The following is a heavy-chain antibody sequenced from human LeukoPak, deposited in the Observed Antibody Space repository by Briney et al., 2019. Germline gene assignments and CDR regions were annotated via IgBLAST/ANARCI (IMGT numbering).Heavy chain of an antibody. Sequence: GASVKVSCKASGYTFTSYGISWVRQAPGQGLEWMGWISTDNGNTNYAQKLQGRVTMTTDTSTSTAYMEVRSLRSDDTAVYYCVRARDRLQPLDYWGQGTLVTVSS. D-gene: IGHD4-11*01. J-gene: IGHJ4*02. V-gene: IGHV1-18*01. CDR2: ISTDNGNT. CDR1: GYTFTSYG. CDR3: VRARDRLQPLDY.